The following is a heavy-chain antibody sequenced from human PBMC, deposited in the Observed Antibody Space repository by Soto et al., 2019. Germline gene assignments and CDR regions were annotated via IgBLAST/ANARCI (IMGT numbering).Heavy chain of an antibody. J-gene: IGHJ3*02. CDR2: ISAYNGNT. CDR1: GYTFTSYG. D-gene: IGHD1-7*01. V-gene: IGHV1-18*01. Sequence: ASVKVSCKASGYTFTSYGISWVRQAPGQGLEWMGWISAYNGNTNYAQKLQGRVTMTTDTSTSTAYMELNSLRAEDTAVYYCARDTHSLELVLSALVDIWGQGTMVTVSS. CDR3: ARDTHSLELVLSALVDI.